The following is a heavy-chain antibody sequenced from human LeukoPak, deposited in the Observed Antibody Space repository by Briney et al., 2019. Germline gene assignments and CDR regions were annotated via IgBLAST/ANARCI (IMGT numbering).Heavy chain of an antibody. CDR1: GGSISSGNYY. CDR2: IHTSGST. Sequence: SETLSLTCTVSGGSISSGNYYWSWIRQPAGKGLEWIVRIHTSGSTNYNPSLKSRVTISVDTSKNQFSLKLSSVTAADTAVYYCARDYGSGWLYWGQGTLVTVSS. J-gene: IGHJ4*02. CDR3: ARDYGSGWLY. V-gene: IGHV4-61*02. D-gene: IGHD6-19*01.